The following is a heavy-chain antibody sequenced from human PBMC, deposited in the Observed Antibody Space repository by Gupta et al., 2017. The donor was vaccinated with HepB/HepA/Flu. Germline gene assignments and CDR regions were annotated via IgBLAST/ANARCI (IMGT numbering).Heavy chain of an antibody. D-gene: IGHD1-1*01. CDR3: ATFGGAATTGTTGMDY. V-gene: IGHV1-2*02. CDR1: GYPFTGYS. J-gene: IGHJ4*02. Sequence: QVPLVQSGAGVREPGASVKVSCQASGYPFTGYSIHWVLQAPGQGLGWMGWINPNSGGTDVAQKFQGRVTMTRDTSISTAYMELSRLRSDDTAVYYCATFGGAATTGTTGMDYWGQGTLVTVSS. CDR2: INPNSGGT.